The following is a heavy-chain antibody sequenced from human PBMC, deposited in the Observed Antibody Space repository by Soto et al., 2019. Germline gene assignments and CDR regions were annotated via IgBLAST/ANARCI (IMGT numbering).Heavy chain of an antibody. J-gene: IGHJ6*02. CDR1: GGSITTSNYC. D-gene: IGHD6-19*01. CDR3: ARLDGNSADYYYGMDV. V-gene: IGHV4-39*01. Sequence: PSETLSLTCSVSGGSITTSNYCWGWIRQPPGKGLEWIASIHYTGSTYYNPSLKSRATISVDTSKNQFSLKLSSVTAADTAVYYCARLDGNSADYYYGMDVWGQGTTVTVSS. CDR2: IHYTGST.